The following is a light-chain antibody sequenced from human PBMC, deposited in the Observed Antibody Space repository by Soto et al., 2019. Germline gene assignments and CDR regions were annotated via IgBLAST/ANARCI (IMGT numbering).Light chain of an antibody. CDR2: AAS. J-gene: IGKJ1*01. CDR1: QGVSNF. CDR3: QNYNSALRT. Sequence: DIQMTQSPSSLSASVGDRVTITCRASQGVSNFLVWYQQKPGKVPKLLIYAASTLQSGVPTRFRGSGSGTDFTLTISSLQPEDVATYYCQNYNSALRTFGQGTKVAIK. V-gene: IGKV1-27*01.